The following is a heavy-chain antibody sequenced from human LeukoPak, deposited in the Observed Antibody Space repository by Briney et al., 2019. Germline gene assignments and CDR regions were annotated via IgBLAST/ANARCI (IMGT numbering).Heavy chain of an antibody. V-gene: IGHV3-30*18. CDR1: GFIFSSYG. CDR3: AKKLYYDFWSGYYTDYYYGMDV. J-gene: IGHJ6*02. D-gene: IGHD3-3*01. CDR2: ISYDGSNK. Sequence: GGSLRLSCAASGFIFSSYGMHWVRQAPGKGLEWVAVISYDGSNKYYADSVKGRFTISRDNSKNTLYLQMNSLRAEDTAVYYCAKKLYYDFWSGYYTDYYYGMDVWGQGTTVTVSS.